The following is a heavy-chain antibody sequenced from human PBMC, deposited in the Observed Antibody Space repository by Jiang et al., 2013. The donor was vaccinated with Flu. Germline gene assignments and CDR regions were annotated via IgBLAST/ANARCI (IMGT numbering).Heavy chain of an antibody. CDR3: ARDIFGYGDYDW. J-gene: IGHJ4*02. V-gene: IGHV1-2*02. Sequence: YAQKFQGRVTMTRDTSISTAYMELSRLRSDDTAVYYCARDIFGYGDYDWWGQGTLVTVSS. D-gene: IGHD4-17*01.